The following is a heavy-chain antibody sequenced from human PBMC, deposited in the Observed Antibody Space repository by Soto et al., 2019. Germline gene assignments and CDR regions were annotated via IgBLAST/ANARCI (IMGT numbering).Heavy chain of an antibody. CDR2: IRSKPNNYAT. CDR1: GFNLSGST. Sequence: EVQLVESGGGLVQPGGSLKLSCVASGFNLSGSTMYWVRQASGKGLEWVGRIRSKPNNYATAHAASVKGRFTISRDDSKNTAYLQMNSLKTEDTAVYYCTRPGYSSDDVDVWGQGTTVTVSS. D-gene: IGHD1-26*01. CDR3: TRPGYSSDDVDV. V-gene: IGHV3-73*02. J-gene: IGHJ6*02.